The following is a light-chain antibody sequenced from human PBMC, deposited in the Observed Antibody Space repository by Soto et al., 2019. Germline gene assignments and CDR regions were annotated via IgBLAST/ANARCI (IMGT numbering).Light chain of an antibody. CDR3: NSYTSSSTYV. Sequence: QSALTQPASVSGSPGQSIAISRTGTSSDVGSYNYVSWYQQHPGKAPKLMIYDVSNRPSGVSDRFSGSKSGNTASLTISGLQAEDEADYFCNSYTSSSTYVFGTGTKLTVL. J-gene: IGLJ1*01. V-gene: IGLV2-14*03. CDR2: DVS. CDR1: SSDVGSYNY.